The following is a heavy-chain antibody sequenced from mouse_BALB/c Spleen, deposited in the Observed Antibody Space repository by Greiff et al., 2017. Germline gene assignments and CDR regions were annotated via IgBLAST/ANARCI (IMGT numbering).Heavy chain of an antibody. D-gene: IGHD3-3*01. V-gene: IGHV5-17*02. CDR3: ARKMGQFSYYYAMDY. Sequence: EVKLMESGGGLVQPGGSRKLSCAASGFTFSSFGMHWVRQAPEKGLEWVAYISSGSSTIYYADTVKGRFTISRDNPKNTLFLQMTSLRSEDTAMYYCARKMGQFSYYYAMDYWGQGTSVTVSS. CDR1: GFTFSSFG. J-gene: IGHJ4*01. CDR2: ISSGSSTI.